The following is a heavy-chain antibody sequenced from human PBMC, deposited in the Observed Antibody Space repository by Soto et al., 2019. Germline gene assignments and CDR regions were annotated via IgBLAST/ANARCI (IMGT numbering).Heavy chain of an antibody. CDR3: ATGVVVAAKFDY. V-gene: IGHV4-59*08. J-gene: IGHJ4*02. Sequence: SETLSLTCTVSGGSISSYYWSWLRQPPGKGLEWIGYIYYSGSTNYNPSLKSRVTISVDTSKNQFSLKLSSVTAADTAVYYCATGVVVAAKFDYWGQGTLVTVSS. CDR1: GGSISSYY. CDR2: IYYSGST. D-gene: IGHD2-15*01.